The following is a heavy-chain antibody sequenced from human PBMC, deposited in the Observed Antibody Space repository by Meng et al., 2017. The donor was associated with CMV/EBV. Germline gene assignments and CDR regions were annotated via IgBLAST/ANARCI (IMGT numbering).Heavy chain of an antibody. CDR1: GYTFTDYY. D-gene: IGHD6-19*01. J-gene: IGHJ3*02. CDR2: INCKGGDT. Sequence: ASVKVSCKASGYTFTDYYIHWVRQAPGQGPEWMGLINCKGGDTIYAPKLQGRVAMTRDTSVPTTYMQLSGLRSDDTAVYYRARRRNLAVDLSAPGAFDMWGQGTMVTVSS. CDR3: ARRRNLAVDLSAPGAFDM. V-gene: IGHV1-2*06.